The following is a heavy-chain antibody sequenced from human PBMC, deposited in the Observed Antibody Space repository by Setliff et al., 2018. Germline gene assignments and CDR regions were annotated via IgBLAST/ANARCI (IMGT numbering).Heavy chain of an antibody. CDR1: GGSISSGSYY. CDR2: ISYSGSA. Sequence: PSETLSLTCTVSGGSISSGSYYWSWIRQPAGKGLEWVGTISYSGSANYNPSLKGRVSISTDTSKNQFSLKLNSVTAADTAVYYCARIITGTADIRDYWGQGTLVTVSS. D-gene: IGHD2-2*01. CDR3: ARIITGTADIRDY. V-gene: IGHV4-61*10. J-gene: IGHJ4*02.